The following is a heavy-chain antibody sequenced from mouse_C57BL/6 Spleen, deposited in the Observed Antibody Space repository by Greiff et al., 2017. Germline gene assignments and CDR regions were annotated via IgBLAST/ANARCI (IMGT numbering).Heavy chain of an antibody. CDR3: SYYDYDGRNV. J-gene: IGHJ1*03. V-gene: IGHV1-82*01. Sequence: QVQLQQSGPELVKPGASVKISCKASGYAFSSSWMNWVKQRPGKGLEWIGRIYPGDGDTNYNGKFKGKATLTADKSSSTAYMQLSSLTSEDSAVYFCSYYDYDGRNVWGTGTTVTVSS. CDR1: GYAFSSSW. CDR2: IYPGDGDT. D-gene: IGHD2-4*01.